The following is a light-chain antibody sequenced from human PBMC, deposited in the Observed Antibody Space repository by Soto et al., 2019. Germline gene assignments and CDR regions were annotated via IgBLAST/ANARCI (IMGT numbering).Light chain of an antibody. V-gene: IGKV3-15*01. CDR1: QSVGSN. J-gene: IGKJ1*01. Sequence: EIVMTQSPATLSVSPGERATLSCRASQSVGSNLAWYQQKPGQAPRLLIYGASTRATGIPARFSGSGSGTEFTLTISSLQSEDFAIYFCQQYNNWPPDRTFGQGTPVEIK. CDR3: QQYNNWPPDRT. CDR2: GAS.